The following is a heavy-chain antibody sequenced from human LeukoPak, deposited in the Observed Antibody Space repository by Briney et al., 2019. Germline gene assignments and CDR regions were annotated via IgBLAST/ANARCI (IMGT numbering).Heavy chain of an antibody. D-gene: IGHD2-15*01. Sequence: GGCLRLSCAASGFNVSSNYMSWVRQAPGKGLECVSVIYSGGSTYYADSVKGRFTISRDNSKNTLYLQMNSLRAEDTAVYYCARKCSGGSCSSRAFDIWGQGTMVTVSS. CDR2: IYSGGST. CDR1: GFNVSSNY. CDR3: ARKCSGGSCSSRAFDI. V-gene: IGHV3-53*01. J-gene: IGHJ3*02.